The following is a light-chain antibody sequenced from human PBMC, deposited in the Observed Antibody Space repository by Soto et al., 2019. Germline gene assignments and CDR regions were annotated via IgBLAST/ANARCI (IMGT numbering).Light chain of an antibody. J-gene: IGKJ4*01. V-gene: IGKV1-27*01. CDR3: EKYNSDPFT. CDR1: QGISNY. Sequence: DIPMTQSPSSLSASVGDRVTITCRASQGISNYLAWYQQKPGKVPKLLIYAASTLQSGVPSRFSGSGSGTDFTLTTSSLQPEYVATYYCEKYNSDPFTFGGRTKVEIK. CDR2: AAS.